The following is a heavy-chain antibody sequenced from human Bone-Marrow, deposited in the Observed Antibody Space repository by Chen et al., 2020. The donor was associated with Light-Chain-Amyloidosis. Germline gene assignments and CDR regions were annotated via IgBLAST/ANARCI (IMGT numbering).Heavy chain of an antibody. CDR3: ARRRDGYNFDY. J-gene: IGHJ4*02. V-gene: IGHV5-51*01. D-gene: IGHD5-12*01. Sequence: EVQLEQSGPEVTKPGESLKISCKCSGYTFPNYWIGWVRQMPGKGLEWMGVIYPDDSEARYRPSVEGQVTISADKSITTAYRQWRSLKASDTAMYYCARRRDGYNFDYWGQGTLVTVSS. CDR1: GYTFPNYW. CDR2: IYPDDSEA.